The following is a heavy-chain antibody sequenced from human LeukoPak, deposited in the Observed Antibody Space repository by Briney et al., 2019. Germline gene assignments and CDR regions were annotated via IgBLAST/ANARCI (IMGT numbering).Heavy chain of an antibody. CDR3: ARGSVKAAFDI. D-gene: IGHD3-10*01. V-gene: IGHV4-59*01. Sequence: SETLSLTCTVSGGSISSYYWSWIRQPPGKGPEWIGYISYSGSTNYNPSLKSRVTISVDTSKNQFSLKLSSVTAADTAVYYCARGSVKAAFDIWGQGTMVTVSS. CDR2: ISYSGST. CDR1: GGSISSYY. J-gene: IGHJ3*02.